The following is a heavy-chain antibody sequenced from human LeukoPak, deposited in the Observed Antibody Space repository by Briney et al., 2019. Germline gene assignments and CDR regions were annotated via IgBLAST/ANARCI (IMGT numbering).Heavy chain of an antibody. Sequence: QPGGSVRLSCTTSGFNSRNYAMSWVRLASGKGLEWVSIISASGASTYYADSVKGRFTISRDNSKNTLYLQMNSLRAEDTAVYYCARQPAGYTYGAGAFDIWGQGTMVTVSS. CDR2: ISASGAST. J-gene: IGHJ3*02. V-gene: IGHV3-23*01. CDR1: GFNSRNYA. CDR3: ARQPAGYTYGAGAFDI. D-gene: IGHD5-18*01.